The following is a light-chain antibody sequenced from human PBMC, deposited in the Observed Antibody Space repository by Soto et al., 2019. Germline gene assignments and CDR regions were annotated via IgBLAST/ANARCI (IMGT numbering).Light chain of an antibody. CDR3: QQRSNWPTIT. Sequence: EIVLTQSPATLSLSPGERATLSCRASQSVGSYLAWYQQKPGQAPRLLIYDASNRATGIPARFSGSGSGTAFTLTISSLEPEDFAVYYCQQRSNWPTITFGQGTRLEIK. CDR1: QSVGSY. V-gene: IGKV3-11*01. CDR2: DAS. J-gene: IGKJ5*01.